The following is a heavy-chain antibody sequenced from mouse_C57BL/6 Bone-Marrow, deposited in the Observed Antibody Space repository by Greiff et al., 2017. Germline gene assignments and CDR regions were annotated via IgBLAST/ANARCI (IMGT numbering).Heavy chain of an antibody. CDR3: AREPYSNYDFAY. J-gene: IGHJ3*01. V-gene: IGHV3-6*01. CDR1: GYSITSGYY. CDR2: ISYDGSN. Sequence: VQLQQSGPGLVKPSQSLSLTCSVTGYSITSGYYWNWIRQFPGNKLEWMGYISYDGSNNYNPSLKNRISITRDTSKNQFFLKLNSVTTEDTATYYCAREPYSNYDFAYWGQGTLVTVSA. D-gene: IGHD2-5*01.